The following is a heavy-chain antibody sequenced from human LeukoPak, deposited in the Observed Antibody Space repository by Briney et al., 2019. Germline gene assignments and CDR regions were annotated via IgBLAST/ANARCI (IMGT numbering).Heavy chain of an antibody. CDR3: ARGFDYYDTSGYFHFDY. D-gene: IGHD3-22*01. J-gene: IGHJ4*02. Sequence: SETLSLTCTVSGDSITSGDYYWSWVPQHPGKGLEWIGYIYYSGRTNSNPSLKSRVDISVDTSKNQFSLKLSSVTAADTAVYYCARGFDYYDTSGYFHFDYWGQGTLVTVSS. CDR1: GDSITSGDYY. V-gene: IGHV4-31*03. CDR2: IYYSGRT.